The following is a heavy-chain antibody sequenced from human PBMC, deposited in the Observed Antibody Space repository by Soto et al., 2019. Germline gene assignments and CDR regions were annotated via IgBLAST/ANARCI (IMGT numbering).Heavy chain of an antibody. CDR1: GFTFSSYG. J-gene: IGHJ4*02. Sequence: PGGSLILSCASSGFTFSSYGMHWVRQAPGKGLEWVAVISYDGSNKYYADSVKGRFTISRDNSKNTPYLQMNSLRAEDTAVYYCAKIGNQWFAPGYFDYWGQGT. V-gene: IGHV3-30*18. CDR2: ISYDGSNK. D-gene: IGHD3-10*01. CDR3: AKIGNQWFAPGYFDY.